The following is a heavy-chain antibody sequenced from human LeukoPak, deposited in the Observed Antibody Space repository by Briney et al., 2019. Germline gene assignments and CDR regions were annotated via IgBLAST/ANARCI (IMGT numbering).Heavy chain of an antibody. CDR1: GFTFSTYS. CDR3: AINGGGDSGYGNFDY. D-gene: IGHD5-12*01. Sequence: GGSLSLSSAASGFTFSTYSMNWVRQAPGKGLEWISYISRSSTTIYYAASVKGLFTISRDNAKNSLYLQMNSLRAEDTAFYYCAINGGGDSGYGNFDYWGQGTLVTVSS. J-gene: IGHJ4*02. CDR2: ISRSSTTI. V-gene: IGHV3-48*01.